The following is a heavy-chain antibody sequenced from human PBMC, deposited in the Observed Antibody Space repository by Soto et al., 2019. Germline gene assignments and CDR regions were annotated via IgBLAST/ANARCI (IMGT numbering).Heavy chain of an antibody. Sequence: GGSLRLSCAASGFTFSSYWMHWVRQAPGKGLVWVSRINSGGSSTSYADSVKGRFTISRDNSKNTLYLQMNSLRAEDTAVYYCAKDLGYCSSTSCAASTTNDAFDIWGQGTMVTVSS. CDR1: GFTFSSYW. D-gene: IGHD2-2*01. CDR2: INSGGSST. V-gene: IGHV3-74*01. CDR3: AKDLGYCSSTSCAASTTNDAFDI. J-gene: IGHJ3*02.